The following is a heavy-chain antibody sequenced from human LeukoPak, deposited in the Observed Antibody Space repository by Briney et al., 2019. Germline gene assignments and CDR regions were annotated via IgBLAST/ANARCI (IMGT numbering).Heavy chain of an antibody. J-gene: IGHJ4*02. Sequence: SETLSLTCAVYGGSFSGYCWSWIRQPPGKGLEWIGEINHSGSTNYNPSLKSRVTISVDTSKNQFSLKLSSVTAADTAVYYCARGHIVGATGTFDYWGQGTLVTVSS. CDR2: INHSGST. CDR3: ARGHIVGATGTFDY. V-gene: IGHV4-34*01. CDR1: GGSFSGYC. D-gene: IGHD1-26*01.